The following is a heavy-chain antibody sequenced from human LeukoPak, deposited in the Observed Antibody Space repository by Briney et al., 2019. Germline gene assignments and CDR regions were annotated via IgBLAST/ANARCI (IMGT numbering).Heavy chain of an antibody. CDR1: YGSISDISYY. CDR2: IYYSGRT. J-gene: IGHJ6*03. Sequence: SETLSLTCTVSYGSISDISYYWGWIRQPPGKGLEWIGSIYYSGRTYYNSSLKSRVTISVDTSKNQFSLKVTSVTAADTAVYYCARGYCSSTCYSYYMDVWGKGTTVTVSS. D-gene: IGHD2-2*01. CDR3: ARGYCSSTCYSYYMDV. V-gene: IGHV4-39*07.